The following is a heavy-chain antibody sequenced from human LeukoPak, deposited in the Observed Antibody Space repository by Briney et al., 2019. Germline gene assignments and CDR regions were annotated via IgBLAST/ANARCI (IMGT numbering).Heavy chain of an antibody. CDR3: ASGSSGLIDY. D-gene: IGHD3-22*01. CDR2: IYTSGST. J-gene: IGHJ4*02. Sequence: SQTLSLTCTVSGGSISSGSYYWSWIRQPAGKGLEWIGRIYTSGSTNYNPSLKSRVTISVDTSKNQFSLKLSSVTAAGTAVYYCASGSSGLIDYWGQGTLVTVSS. V-gene: IGHV4-61*02. CDR1: GGSISSGSYY.